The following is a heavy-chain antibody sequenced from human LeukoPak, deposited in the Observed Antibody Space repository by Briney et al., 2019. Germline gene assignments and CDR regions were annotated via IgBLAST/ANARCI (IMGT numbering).Heavy chain of an antibody. J-gene: IGHJ5*02. V-gene: IGHV4-31*03. Sequence: SQTLSLTCTVSGGSISSGGYYWSWIRQHPGKGLEWIGYIYYSGSTYYNPSLKSRVTISVDTSKNQFSLKLSSVTAADTAVYYCSTLSDNYGNIYNWFDPWGQGTLVTVSS. CDR3: STLSDNYGNIYNWFDP. CDR1: GGSISSGGYY. D-gene: IGHD5-18*01. CDR2: IYYSGST.